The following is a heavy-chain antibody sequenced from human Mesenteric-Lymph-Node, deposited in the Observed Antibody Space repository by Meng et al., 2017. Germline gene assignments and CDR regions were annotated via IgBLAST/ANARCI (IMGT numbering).Heavy chain of an antibody. CDR3: ARGLGYSSSYY. J-gene: IGHJ4*02. CDR1: GGSY. D-gene: IGHD6-13*01. CDR2: ISHSGST. Sequence: SETLSLTCGVDGGSYWSWIRQTPGKGLEWIGEISHSGSTVYNPSLKSRVTISVDTSKNQFSLKLSSVTAADTAVYYCARGLGYSSSYYWGQGTLVTVSS. V-gene: IGHV4-34*01.